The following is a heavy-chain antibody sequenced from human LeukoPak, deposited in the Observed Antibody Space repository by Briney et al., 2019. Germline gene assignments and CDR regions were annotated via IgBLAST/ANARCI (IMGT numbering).Heavy chain of an antibody. D-gene: IGHD3-16*02. CDR1: GEAFSGYY. J-gene: IGHJ4*02. V-gene: IGHV4-34*01. CDR3: ARRFMITFGGVIGPFDY. Sequence: PSETLSLTCAVYGEAFSGYYWSWIRQPPGKGLEWIGEINHRGSTNYTPSLKSRVTISVDTSKSQFSLKLTSVTAADTAVYYCARRFMITFGGVIGPFDYWGQGTLVTVSS. CDR2: INHRGST.